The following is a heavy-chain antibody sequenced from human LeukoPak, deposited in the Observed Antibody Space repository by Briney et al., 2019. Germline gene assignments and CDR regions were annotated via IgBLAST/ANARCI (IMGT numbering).Heavy chain of an antibody. D-gene: IGHD2-15*01. Sequence: SETLSLTCAVSGGSISSGGYSWSWIRQPPGKGLEWIRYIYHSGSTYYNPSLKSRVTISVDRSKNQFSLKLSSVTAADTAVYYCARAILDCSGGSCYSQDAFDIWGQGTMVTVSS. CDR1: GGSISSGGYS. CDR2: IYHSGST. J-gene: IGHJ3*02. CDR3: ARAILDCSGGSCYSQDAFDI. V-gene: IGHV4-30-2*01.